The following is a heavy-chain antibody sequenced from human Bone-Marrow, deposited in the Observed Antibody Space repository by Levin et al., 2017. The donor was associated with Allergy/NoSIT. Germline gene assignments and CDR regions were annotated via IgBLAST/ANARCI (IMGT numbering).Heavy chain of an antibody. J-gene: IGHJ5*02. CDR2: IGTSGDT. CDR1: GFTFSSYD. CDR3: VRGRFYSSSSGWFDP. V-gene: IGHV3-13*01. Sequence: GESLKISCAASGFTFSSYDMHWVRQATGKGLEWVSAIGTSGDTYYAGSVKGRFTVSRENARNSLYLQMNNLRVGDTAIYYCVRGRFYSSSSGWFDPWGQGTLVAVSS. D-gene: IGHD6-6*01.